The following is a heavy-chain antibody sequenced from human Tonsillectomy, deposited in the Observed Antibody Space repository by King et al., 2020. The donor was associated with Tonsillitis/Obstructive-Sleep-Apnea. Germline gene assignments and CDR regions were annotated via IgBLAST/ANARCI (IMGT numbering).Heavy chain of an antibody. CDR3: ARTLLWFRELLCWFDP. CDR2: IYYSGST. D-gene: IGHD3-10*01. Sequence: QLQESGPGLVKPSETLSLTCTVSGGSISSSSYYLGWIRQPPGKGLEWIGSIYYSGSTYYNPSLKSRVTISVDTSKNPFSLRLSSVTAADTAVYYCARTLLWFRELLCWFDPWGQGTLVTVSS. CDR1: GGSISSSSYY. J-gene: IGHJ5*02. V-gene: IGHV4-39*01.